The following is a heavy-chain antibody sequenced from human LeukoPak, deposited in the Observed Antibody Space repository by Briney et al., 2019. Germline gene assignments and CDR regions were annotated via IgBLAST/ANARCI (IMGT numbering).Heavy chain of an antibody. CDR2: IFGSGGSA. CDR3: GKTTTGYSSGRYPAWPVDY. J-gene: IGHJ4*02. CDR1: GFTFSSYD. D-gene: IGHD6-19*01. Sequence: GGSLRLSCTASGFTFSSYDMYWVRQAPGKGLEWVSGIFGSGGSAHYADSVKGRFTISRDNSKNTAYLQMNSLRAEDTAVYYCGKTTTGYSSGRYPAWPVDYWGQGTLVTVSS. V-gene: IGHV3-23*01.